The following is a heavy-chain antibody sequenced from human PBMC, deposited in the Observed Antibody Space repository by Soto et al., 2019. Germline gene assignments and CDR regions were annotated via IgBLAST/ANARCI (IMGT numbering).Heavy chain of an antibody. CDR2: INHLGGT. CDR1: GGSFSGYY. D-gene: IGHD6-25*01. V-gene: IGHV4-34*02. J-gene: IGHJ4*02. CDR3: ARGAGFLNY. Sequence: QVQLQQWGAGLLKPSGTLSLTCAVYGGSFSGYYWSWIRQSPGKGLEWIGDINHLGGTNYNPSLKSRVTISVDTSNSQFSLKLKSVTAAVTALYYCARGAGFLNYWGQGTQVTVSS.